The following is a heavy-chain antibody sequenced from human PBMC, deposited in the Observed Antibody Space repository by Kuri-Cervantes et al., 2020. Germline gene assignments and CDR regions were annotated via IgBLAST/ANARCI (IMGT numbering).Heavy chain of an antibody. CDR3: ARSHLISSPSPFDD. V-gene: IGHV4-38-2*01. CDR2: IYHSGNT. Sequence: SETLSLTCAVSGYSISSDYYWGWIRQPPGKGLQWIGSIYHSGNTYHNPSLKRRVTISVDTSKNQFSLRLTSVTAADTAVYYCARSHLISSPSPFDDWGQGTLVTVSS. CDR1: GYSISSDYY. D-gene: IGHD6-6*01. J-gene: IGHJ4*02.